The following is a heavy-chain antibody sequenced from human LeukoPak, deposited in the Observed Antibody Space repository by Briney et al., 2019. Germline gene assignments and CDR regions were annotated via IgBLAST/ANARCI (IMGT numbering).Heavy chain of an antibody. CDR1: GFTFSSYW. CDR3: ARAGIDYGDYWTRFDY. D-gene: IGHD4-17*01. J-gene: IGHJ4*02. V-gene: IGHV3-74*01. CDR2: INSDGSST. Sequence: GGSLRLSCAASGFTFSSYWLHWVRQAPGKGLVWVSRINSDGSSTTYADSVKGRFTISRDNAKNTLYLQMNSLRVEDTAVYYCARAGIDYGDYWTRFDYWGQGTLVTVSS.